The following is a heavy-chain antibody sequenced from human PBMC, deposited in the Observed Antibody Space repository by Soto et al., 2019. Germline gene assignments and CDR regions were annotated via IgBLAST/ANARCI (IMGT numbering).Heavy chain of an antibody. CDR2: IKQDGSEK. J-gene: IGHJ5*02. Sequence: GSLRLSCAASGFTFRYHWMSWVRQAPGKGLEWVANIKQDGSEKYYVDSMKGRFTISRDNAKNSMYLQMNSLRVKETDVKKSAREQQWLVGAFNSWGQGTLVTVSS. CDR3: AREQQWLVGAFNS. D-gene: IGHD6-19*01. V-gene: IGHV3-7*01. CDR1: GFTFRYHW.